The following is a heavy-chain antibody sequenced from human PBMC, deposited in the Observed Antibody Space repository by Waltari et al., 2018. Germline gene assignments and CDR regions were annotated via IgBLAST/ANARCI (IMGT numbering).Heavy chain of an antibody. V-gene: IGHV3-23*04. CDR1: GCTFSSNP. Sequence: EVQLVESGGGLVQPGGSLRLSCAATGCTFSSNPMSGVRQAPGKGLEWVSAISGSGGSTYYADSVKGRFTISRDNSKNTLYLQMNSLRAEDTAVYYCAKKRYDSSGYSYWGQGTLVTVSS. CDR2: ISGSGGST. J-gene: IGHJ4*02. CDR3: AKKRYDSSGYSY. D-gene: IGHD3-22*01.